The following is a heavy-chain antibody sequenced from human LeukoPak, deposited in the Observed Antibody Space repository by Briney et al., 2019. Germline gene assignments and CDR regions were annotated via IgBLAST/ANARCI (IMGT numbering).Heavy chain of an antibody. CDR3: ARVRIQTDYYGSGSYPDYFDY. D-gene: IGHD3-10*01. Sequence: SETLFLTCTVSGGSISSSSYYWGWIRQPPGKGLEWIGSIYYSGSTYYNPSLKSRVTISVDTSKNQFSLKLSSVTAADTAVYYCARVRIQTDYYGSGSYPDYFDYWGQGTLVTVSS. J-gene: IGHJ4*02. V-gene: IGHV4-39*01. CDR1: GGSISSSSYY. CDR2: IYYSGST.